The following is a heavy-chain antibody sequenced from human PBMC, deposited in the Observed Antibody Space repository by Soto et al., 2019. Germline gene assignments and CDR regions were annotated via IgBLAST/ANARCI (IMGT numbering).Heavy chain of an antibody. CDR1: GFAFDSYW. Sequence: EVQLVESGGGLVQPGGSLRLSCAASGFAFDSYWMHWVRQVPGEGPVWVSRIDYDGTTTTYADSVKGRFTISRDNAKNTLYLQMNSLRAEDTAVYYCARGPRPSSAGTGAYWCQGTLVTVSS. CDR3: ARGPRPSSAGTGAY. D-gene: IGHD6-13*01. J-gene: IGHJ4*02. V-gene: IGHV3-74*01. CDR2: IDYDGTTT.